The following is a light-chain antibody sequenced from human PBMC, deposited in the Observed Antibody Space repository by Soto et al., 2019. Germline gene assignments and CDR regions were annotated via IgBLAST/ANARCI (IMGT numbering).Light chain of an antibody. V-gene: IGLV2-8*01. CDR3: SSYAGSNNFVL. CDR2: EVN. J-gene: IGLJ3*02. CDR1: SSDVGGYDY. Sequence: QSALTQPPSASGSPGQSVTISCTGTSSDVGGYDYVSWYQHHPGKAPKLMLSEVNKRPSGVPDRFSGSKSGNTASLTVSGLQAEDDADYYCSSYAGSNNFVLFGGGTKLTVL.